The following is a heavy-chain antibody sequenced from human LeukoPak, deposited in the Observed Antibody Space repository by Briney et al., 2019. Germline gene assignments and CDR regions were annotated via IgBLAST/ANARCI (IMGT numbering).Heavy chain of an antibody. D-gene: IGHD2-15*01. J-gene: IGHJ4*02. Sequence: PGGSLRLSCAASGFTFSSHEMNWVRRAPGKGLEWVSYISGSGDTIYYADSVKGRFTISRDNAKNSLYLQMNSLRADDTAVYYCAKGKWYPDYWGQGILVTVSS. CDR3: AKGKWYPDY. CDR1: GFTFSSHE. CDR2: ISGSGDTI. V-gene: IGHV3-48*03.